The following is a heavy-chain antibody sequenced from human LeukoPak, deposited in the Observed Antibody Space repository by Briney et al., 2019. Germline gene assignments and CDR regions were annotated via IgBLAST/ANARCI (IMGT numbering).Heavy chain of an antibody. CDR2: IKSKTDGGTT. J-gene: IGHJ4*02. V-gene: IGHV3-15*01. Sequence: GGSLRLSCAASGFTLRNAWMSWVRQAPGKGLEWVGRIKSKTDGGTTDYAAPVKGRFTISRDDSKNTLFLQMNSLKTEDTAVYYCTTDTYSRRWKLDYWGQRTLVTVSS. CDR3: TTDTYSRRWKLDY. CDR1: GFTLRNAW. D-gene: IGHD6-13*01.